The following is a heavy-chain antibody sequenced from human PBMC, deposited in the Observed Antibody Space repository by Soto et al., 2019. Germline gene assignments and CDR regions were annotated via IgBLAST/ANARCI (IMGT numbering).Heavy chain of an antibody. J-gene: IGHJ3*01. D-gene: IGHD3-16*01. CDR1: GFTFSTYS. Sequence: GGSLRLSCAASGFTFSTYSMNWVRQAPGKGLEWVSSISSSGSYIYYADSVKGRFTISRDGVKNSLYLQMNSLRAEDTAVYYCARVPIPVGGPPLGAFDFWGRGTLATV. CDR3: ARVPIPVGGPPLGAFDF. CDR2: ISSSGSYI. V-gene: IGHV3-21*01.